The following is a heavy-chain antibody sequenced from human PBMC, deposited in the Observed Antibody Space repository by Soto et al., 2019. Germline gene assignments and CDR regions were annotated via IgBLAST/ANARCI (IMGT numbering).Heavy chain of an antibody. Sequence: TSETLSLTCTVSGGSISSSSYYWGWIRQPPGKGLEWIGSIYYSGSTYYNPSLKSRVTISVDTSKNQFSLKLSSVTAADTAVYYCARRVGSSGWYEDYYYGMDVWGQGTTVTVSS. CDR2: IYYSGST. J-gene: IGHJ6*02. CDR3: ARRVGSSGWYEDYYYGMDV. CDR1: GGSISSSSYY. D-gene: IGHD6-19*01. V-gene: IGHV4-39*01.